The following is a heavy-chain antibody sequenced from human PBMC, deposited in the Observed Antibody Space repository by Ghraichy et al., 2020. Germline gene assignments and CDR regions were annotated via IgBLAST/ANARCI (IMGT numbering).Heavy chain of an antibody. D-gene: IGHD3-3*01. Sequence: SETLSLTCTVSGGSISSYYWSWIRQPPGKGLEWIGYIYYSGSTNYNPSLKSRVTISVDTSKNQFSLKLSSVTAADTAVYYCARQDYDFWSGYMRPFDYWGQGTLVTVSS. CDR2: IYYSGST. CDR1: GGSISSYY. CDR3: ARQDYDFWSGYMRPFDY. V-gene: IGHV4-59*08. J-gene: IGHJ4*02.